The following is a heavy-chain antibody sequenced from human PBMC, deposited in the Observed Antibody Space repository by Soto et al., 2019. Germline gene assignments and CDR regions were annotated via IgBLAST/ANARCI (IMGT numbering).Heavy chain of an antibody. V-gene: IGHV4-31*03. D-gene: IGHD2-21*01. CDR1: GDSISRGGYY. Sequence: QVQLQESGPGLVKPSQTLSLSCTVSGDSISRGGYYWNGIRQHPRKGLEWIGYIYHSGSTNYNPSLQSRVTIALATSKNELSLELTKVTAADTAVYYCVSDGAGAYGLGCFGPWGQGILVTVSS. J-gene: IGHJ5*02. CDR3: VSDGAGAYGLGCFGP. CDR2: IYHSGST.